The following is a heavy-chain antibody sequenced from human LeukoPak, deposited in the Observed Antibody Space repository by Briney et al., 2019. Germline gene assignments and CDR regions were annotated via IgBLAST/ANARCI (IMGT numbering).Heavy chain of an antibody. CDR1: GFAVSSNY. J-gene: IGHJ4*02. Sequence: GGSLRLSCAASGFAVSSNYMSWVRQAPGKGREWVSVIYSDGRTYYADSVKGRFTISRDISKNTLFLQMTSLRAEDTAVYYCAKLKGWYGEGYFDYWGQGTLVTVSP. CDR3: AKLKGWYGEGYFDY. V-gene: IGHV3-53*01. CDR2: IYSDGRT. D-gene: IGHD3-10*01.